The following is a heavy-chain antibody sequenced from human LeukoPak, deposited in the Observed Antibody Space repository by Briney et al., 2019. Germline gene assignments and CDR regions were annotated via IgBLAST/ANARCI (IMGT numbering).Heavy chain of an antibody. CDR3: ARGNGYSSNDY. J-gene: IGHJ4*02. V-gene: IGHV1-2*06. Sequence: ASVKVSCKASGYTFTGYYMHSVRQAPGQGLECIGRINPNSGGTNYAQKFQGRVTMTRATSISTAYMELSRLTSDDTAVYYCARGNGYSSNDYWGQGTLVTVSS. D-gene: IGHD5-24*01. CDR1: GYTFTGYY. CDR2: INPNSGGT.